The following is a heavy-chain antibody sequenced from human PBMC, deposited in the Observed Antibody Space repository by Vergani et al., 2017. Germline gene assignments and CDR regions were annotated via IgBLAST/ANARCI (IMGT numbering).Heavy chain of an antibody. CDR3: ARNNFGPAAIQLRGYYFDY. D-gene: IGHD2-2*02. V-gene: IGHV1-69*01. CDR2: IIPIFGTA. CDR1: GGTFSSYA. Sequence: QVQLVQSGAEVKKPGSSVKVSCKASGGTFSSYAISWVRQAPGQGLVWMGGIIPIFGTANYAQKFQGRVTITADESTSTAYMELSSLRSEDTAVYYCARNNFGPAAIQLRGYYFDYWGQGTLVTVSS. J-gene: IGHJ4*02.